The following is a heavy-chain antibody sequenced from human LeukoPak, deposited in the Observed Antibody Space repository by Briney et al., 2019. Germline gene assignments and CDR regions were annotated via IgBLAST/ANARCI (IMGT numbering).Heavy chain of an antibody. D-gene: IGHD2-8*02. J-gene: IGHJ4*02. V-gene: IGHV3-33*08. CDR2: IWFDGSKR. CDR3: ARCTGGSCVFDY. CDR1: GFTFSTSW. Sequence: GGSLRPSCAASGFTFSTSWMHWVRQAPGKGLEWVALIWFDGSKRYYGDSLKGRFTVSRDNSKNTLYLQVDSLRAEDTAVYYCARCTGGSCVFDYWGQGTLVTVSS.